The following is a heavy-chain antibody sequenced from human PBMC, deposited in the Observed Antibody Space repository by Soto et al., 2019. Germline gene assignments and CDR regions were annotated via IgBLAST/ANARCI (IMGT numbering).Heavy chain of an antibody. CDR2: IYTSGST. Sequence: QVQLQESGPGLVKPSETLSLTCTVSGGSISSYYWSWIRQPAGKGLEWIGRIYTSGSTNYNPSLRSRVTMSVDTSKNQFSLKLSSVTAADTAVYYCARVMEEDDFWSGSQSLDVWGQGTTVTVSS. CDR3: ARVMEEDDFWSGSQSLDV. V-gene: IGHV4-4*07. J-gene: IGHJ6*02. CDR1: GGSISSYY. D-gene: IGHD3-3*01.